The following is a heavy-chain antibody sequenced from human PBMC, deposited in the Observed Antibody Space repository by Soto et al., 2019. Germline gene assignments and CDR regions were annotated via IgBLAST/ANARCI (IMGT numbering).Heavy chain of an antibody. CDR1: GGSISSGAYY. CDR3: ARESRDGFNSPFDY. Sequence: QVPLQESGPGLVKPSQTLSLTCTVSGGSISSGAYYWSWIRQHPGKGLEWIGYIYYSGNTYYNPSLKSRVTISVDTSKNQFSLKVSSVTAADTAVYYCARESRDGFNSPFDYWGQGTLVTVSS. CDR2: IYYSGNT. D-gene: IGHD5-12*01. J-gene: IGHJ4*02. V-gene: IGHV4-31*03.